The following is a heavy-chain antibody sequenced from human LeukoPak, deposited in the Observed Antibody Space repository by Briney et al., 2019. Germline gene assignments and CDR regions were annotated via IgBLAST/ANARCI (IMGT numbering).Heavy chain of an antibody. J-gene: IGHJ4*02. CDR1: GFNVSSNY. CDR2: IYSGGKT. CDR3: ARGTWWELRYYFDY. D-gene: IGHD1-26*01. Sequence: GGSLRLSCAASGFNVSSNYMSWVRQAPGKGLEWVTVIYSGGKTYYADSVKGRFTLSRHNSKNTLYLQMNSLGAEDTAVYYCARGTWWELRYYFDYWGQGTLVTVSS. V-gene: IGHV3-53*04.